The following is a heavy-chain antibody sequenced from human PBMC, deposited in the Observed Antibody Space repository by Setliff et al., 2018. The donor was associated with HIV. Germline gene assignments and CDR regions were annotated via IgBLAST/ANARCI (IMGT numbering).Heavy chain of an antibody. CDR3: AGEAWTSYRSSSGYYYYYMDV. Sequence: PSETLSLTCTVSGGSVSSSTTYYWGWIRQPPGKGLEWIGSMYYTGSSYYNPSLKSRVTISVDTSKNQFSLKLSSVTAADTAVYYCAGEAWTSYRSSSGYYYYYMDVWGKGTTVTVSS. V-gene: IGHV4-39*07. CDR2: MYYTGSS. J-gene: IGHJ6*03. CDR1: GGSVSSSTTYY. D-gene: IGHD6-6*01.